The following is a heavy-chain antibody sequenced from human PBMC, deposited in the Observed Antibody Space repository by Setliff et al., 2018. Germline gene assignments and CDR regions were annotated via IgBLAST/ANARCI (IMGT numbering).Heavy chain of an antibody. D-gene: IGHD6-19*01. CDR2: IYYSGST. J-gene: IGHJ6*03. CDR3: ARGGTSSGWYIYYYYYMDV. V-gene: IGHV4-61*01. Sequence: SETLSLTCTVSGGSVSSGSYYWSWIRQPPGKGLEWIGYIYYSGSTNYNPSLKSRVTISVDTSKNQFSLKLSSVSAADTAVYYCARGGTSSGWYIYYYYYMDVWGKGTTVTVSS. CDR1: GGSVSSGSYY.